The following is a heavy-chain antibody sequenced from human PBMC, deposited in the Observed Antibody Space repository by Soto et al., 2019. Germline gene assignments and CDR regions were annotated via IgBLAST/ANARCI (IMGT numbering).Heavy chain of an antibody. CDR2: IYWDDDK. V-gene: IGHV2-5*02. CDR3: AHRILRTVFGLVTTTAIYFDF. Sequence: ESGPTVVKPAETLTLTCTFSGFSLTTSGVGVGWIRQSPGNAPEWLALIYWDDDKRYSASLKSRLTITKDTSKNQVVLTMASVDPADTATYYCAHRILRTVFGLVTTTAIYFDFWCQGTPVVVSS. J-gene: IGHJ4*02. D-gene: IGHD3-3*01. CDR1: GFSLTTSGVG.